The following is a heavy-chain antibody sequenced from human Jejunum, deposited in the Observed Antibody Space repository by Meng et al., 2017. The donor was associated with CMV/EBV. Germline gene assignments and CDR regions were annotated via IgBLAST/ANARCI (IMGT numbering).Heavy chain of an antibody. J-gene: IGHJ4*02. CDR1: GDSISTYY. CDR3: ARESPYDFWSGFDY. V-gene: IGHV4-59*01. Sequence: SGDSISTYYWSWIRQPPGKGLEWIGYIYYRGNTNSNPSLKSRVTMSVDTSKNQFSLMLSFVTAADTAVYYCARESPYDFWSGFDYWGQGRLVTVSS. CDR2: IYYRGNT. D-gene: IGHD3-3*01.